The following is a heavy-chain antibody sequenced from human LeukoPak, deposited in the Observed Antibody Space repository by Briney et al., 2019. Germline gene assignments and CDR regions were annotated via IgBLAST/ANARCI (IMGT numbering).Heavy chain of an antibody. Sequence: ASVKVSCKASGGTFSSCAISWVRQAPGQGLEWMGGIIPIFGTANYAQKFQGRVTITTDESASTAYMELSSLRSEDTAVYYCARVWGAAGHYYYYMDVWGKGTTVTVSS. CDR2: IIPIFGTA. D-gene: IGHD6-13*01. V-gene: IGHV1-69*05. CDR1: GGTFSSCA. CDR3: ARVWGAAGHYYYYMDV. J-gene: IGHJ6*03.